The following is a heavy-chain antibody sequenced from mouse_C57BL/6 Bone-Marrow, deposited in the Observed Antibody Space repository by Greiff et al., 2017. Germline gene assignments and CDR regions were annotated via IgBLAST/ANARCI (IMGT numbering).Heavy chain of an antibody. V-gene: IGHV14-4*01. Sequence: EVQGVESGAELVRPGASVKLSCTASGFNIKDDYMHWVKQRPEQGLEWIGWIDPENGDTEYASKFQGQATITADTSSNTAYLQLSSLTSEDTAVYYCTTPIYYDYDLDYWGQGTTLTVSS. D-gene: IGHD2-4*01. CDR1: GFNIKDDY. CDR3: TTPIYYDYDLDY. J-gene: IGHJ2*01. CDR2: IDPENGDT.